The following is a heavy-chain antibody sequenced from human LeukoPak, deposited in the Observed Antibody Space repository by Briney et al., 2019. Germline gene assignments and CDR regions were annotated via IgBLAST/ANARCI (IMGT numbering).Heavy chain of an antibody. CDR3: ARGHTAVTRHFDY. V-gene: IGHV3-21*01. CDR1: GFTFSSYT. CDR2: ISSSSSYI. D-gene: IGHD4-17*01. J-gene: IGHJ4*02. Sequence: GESLRLSCAASGFTFSSYTMNWVRQAPGKGLEWVSSISSSSSYIYYADSVKGRFTISRDNAKNSLYLDMNSLRAEDTAVYYCARGHTAVTRHFDYWGQGTLVTVSS.